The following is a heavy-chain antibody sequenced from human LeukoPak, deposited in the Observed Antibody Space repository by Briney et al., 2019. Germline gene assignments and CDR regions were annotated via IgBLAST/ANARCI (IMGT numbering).Heavy chain of an antibody. V-gene: IGHV4-31*11. CDR1: GGSIASGNNY. J-gene: IGHJ4*02. CDR3: ARKPLGSSRYDY. D-gene: IGHD3-10*01. CDR2: IYYSGST. Sequence: TLSLTCAVSGGSIASGNNYWSWIRQHPGTGLELIGYIYYSGSTYYNPSLKSRVTISVDTSKNQFSLKLSSVTAADTAVYYCARKPLGSSRYDYWGQGTLVTVSS.